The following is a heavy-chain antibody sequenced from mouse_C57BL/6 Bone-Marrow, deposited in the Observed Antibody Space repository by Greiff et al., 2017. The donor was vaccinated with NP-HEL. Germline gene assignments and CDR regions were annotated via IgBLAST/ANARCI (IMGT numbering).Heavy chain of an antibody. CDR1: GYTFTTYP. CDR3: ARRPSLNSAWFAY. J-gene: IGHJ3*01. D-gene: IGHD1-3*01. V-gene: IGHV1-47*01. CDR2: FHPYNDDT. Sequence: VQLQQSGAELVKPGASVKMSCKTSGYTFTTYPIEWMKQNHGKSLEWIGNFHPYNDDTKYNEKFKGKATLTVEKSSSTVYLELSRLTSDDSAVYYCARRPSLNSAWFAYWGQGTLVTVSA.